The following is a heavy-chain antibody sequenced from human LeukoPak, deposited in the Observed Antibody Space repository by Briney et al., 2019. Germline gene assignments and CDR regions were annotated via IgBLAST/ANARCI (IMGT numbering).Heavy chain of an antibody. CDR1: GYTFTDYY. CDR3: AREAVGGELPYYFDY. Sequence: ASVKVSCKASGYTFTDYYIHWVRQAPGQGLEWMGWINPNSGGTNYAQKFQGRVTMTRDTSISTAYMELSRLRSDDTTVYYCAREAVGGELPYYFDYWGQGTLVTVSS. V-gene: IGHV1-2*02. CDR2: INPNSGGT. J-gene: IGHJ4*02. D-gene: IGHD1-26*01.